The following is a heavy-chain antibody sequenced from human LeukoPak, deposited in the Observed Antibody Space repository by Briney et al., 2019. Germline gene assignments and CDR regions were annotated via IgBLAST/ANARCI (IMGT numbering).Heavy chain of an antibody. CDR1: GFTVSSNS. Sequence: GGSLRLSCTVSGFTVSSNSMSWVRQAPGKGLEWVSFIYSGTTHYSDSVKGRFTIFRDNSKNTLYLQMNSLRAEDTAVYHCARRAGAYSHPYDYWGQGTLVTVSS. J-gene: IGHJ4*02. CDR2: IYSGTT. D-gene: IGHD4/OR15-4a*01. CDR3: ARRAGAYSHPYDY. V-gene: IGHV3-53*01.